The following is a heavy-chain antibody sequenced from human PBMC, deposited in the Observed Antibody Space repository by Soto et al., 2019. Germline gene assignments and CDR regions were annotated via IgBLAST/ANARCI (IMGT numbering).Heavy chain of an antibody. V-gene: IGHV3-53*01. D-gene: IGHD3-10*01. Sequence: EVQLVESGGGLIQPGGSLRLSCAVSGFTVSNNYMSWVRQAPGKGLEGVSVIYSGGYTAYGDSVKGRFTISRDNSKNTLYLQKKSLGAGGTAGFLWGTRPGGGGYWGQGTLVTVSS. CDR3: GTRPGGGGY. CDR1: GFTVSNNY. CDR2: IYSGGYT. J-gene: IGHJ4*02.